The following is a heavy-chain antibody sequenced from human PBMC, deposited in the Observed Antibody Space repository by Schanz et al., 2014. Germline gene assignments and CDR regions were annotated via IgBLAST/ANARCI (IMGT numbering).Heavy chain of an antibody. CDR3: AREPLSGYNWFDP. J-gene: IGHJ5*02. CDR1: GGSISSGTYY. V-gene: IGHV4-61*02. Sequence: QVQLQESGPGLVKPSQTLSLTCIVSGGSISSGTYYWSWLRQPAGKGLEWIGRIYTSGSTNYNPSIKSRFPKPLDTSKNQFSLKLSSVTAADTAVYYCAREPLSGYNWFDPWGQGSLVTVSS. D-gene: IGHD6-25*01. CDR2: IYTSGST.